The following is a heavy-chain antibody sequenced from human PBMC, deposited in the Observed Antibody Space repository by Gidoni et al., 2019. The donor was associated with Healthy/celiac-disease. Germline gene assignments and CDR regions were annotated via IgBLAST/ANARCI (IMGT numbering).Heavy chain of an antibody. Sequence: QRQMQESGPGLGKASENRSLTCTVSGGYIRSSSYYWGWIRQPPGKGLEWIGSIYYRGSTYYNPSLKSRVTISVDTPKNQFSLKLSSVTAADTAVYYCARHRTVRGGGGFDYWGQGTLVTVSS. CDR2: IYYRGST. V-gene: IGHV4-39*01. CDR3: ARHRTVRGGGGFDY. D-gene: IGHD4-4*01. J-gene: IGHJ4*02. CDR1: GGYIRSSSYY.